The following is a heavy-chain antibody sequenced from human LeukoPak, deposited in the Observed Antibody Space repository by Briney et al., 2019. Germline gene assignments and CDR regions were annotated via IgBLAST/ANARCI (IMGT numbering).Heavy chain of an antibody. Sequence: GGSLRLSCAASGLTSSSYWMHWVRQVPGKGLVWVSRISGDGTARNYADSVKGRFTISRDDAKNTVDLQMNSLRGEDTAVYYCVRGRGSYGWFDPWGQGTLVTVSP. J-gene: IGHJ5*02. CDR1: GLTSSSYW. V-gene: IGHV3-74*01. CDR2: ISGDGTAR. D-gene: IGHD3-10*01. CDR3: VRGRGSYGWFDP.